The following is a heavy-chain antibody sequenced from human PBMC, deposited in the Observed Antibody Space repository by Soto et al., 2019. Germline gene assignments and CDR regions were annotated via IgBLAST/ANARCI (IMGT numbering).Heavy chain of an antibody. Sequence: QVQLVQSGAEVKKPGSSVKVSCKASGGTFSSYAISWVRQAPGQWLEWMGGIIPIFGTANYAQKFQGRVTITADESTSTACMELSSLRSEDTAVYYCAMYSGSYYPHYYFDYWGQGTLVTVSS. J-gene: IGHJ4*02. V-gene: IGHV1-69*01. CDR2: IIPIFGTA. CDR1: GGTFSSYA. CDR3: AMYSGSYYPHYYFDY. D-gene: IGHD1-26*01.